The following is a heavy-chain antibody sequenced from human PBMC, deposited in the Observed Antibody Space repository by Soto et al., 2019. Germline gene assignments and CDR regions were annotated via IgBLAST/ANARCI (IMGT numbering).Heavy chain of an antibody. J-gene: IGHJ3*02. Sequence: GGSLRLSCAASGFTFSDYYMSWIRQAPGKGLEWVSYISSSSSYTNYADSVKGRFTISRDNAKNSLYLQMNSLRAEDTAVYYCAREAVGYCSGGSCFAFDIWGQGTMVTVSS. CDR3: AREAVGYCSGGSCFAFDI. CDR2: ISSSSSYT. CDR1: GFTFSDYY. V-gene: IGHV3-11*06. D-gene: IGHD2-15*01.